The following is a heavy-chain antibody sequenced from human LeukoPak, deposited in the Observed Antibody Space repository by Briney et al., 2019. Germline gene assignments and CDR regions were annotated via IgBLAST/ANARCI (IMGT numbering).Heavy chain of an antibody. D-gene: IGHD3-10*01. V-gene: IGHV3-53*01. CDR1: GFTVSSNY. CDR3: ANYVSGSYFN. Sequence: GSLRLSCAASGFTVSSNYMSWVRQAPGKGLEWVSVIYSGGSTYYADSVKGRFTISRDNSKNTLSLQMNSLRAEDTAVYYCANYVSGSYFNWGQGTLVTVSS. CDR2: IYSGGST. J-gene: IGHJ4*02.